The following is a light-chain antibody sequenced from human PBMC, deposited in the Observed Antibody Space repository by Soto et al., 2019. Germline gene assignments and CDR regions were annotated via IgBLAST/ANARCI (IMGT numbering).Light chain of an antibody. V-gene: IGLV2-14*03. CDR3: SSFTSTTTYV. CDR1: SSDVGGYNY. J-gene: IGLJ1*01. Sequence: QSVLTQPASVSGSPGQSITISCTGTSSDVGGYNYVSWYQQHSGKVPKLMIYDVSSRPSGVSNHFSGSKSGNTASLTISGLQAEDEADYYCSSFTSTTTYVFGTGTKVTVL. CDR2: DVS.